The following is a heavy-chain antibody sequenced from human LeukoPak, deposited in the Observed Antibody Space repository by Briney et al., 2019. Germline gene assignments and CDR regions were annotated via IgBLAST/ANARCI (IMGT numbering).Heavy chain of an antibody. Sequence: GRSLRLSCGASGFTFSSYGMHWVRQAPGRGLEWVSFIRYDGSQTYYAESVKGRFTISRDNSRNTLYLQMNSLRPEDTAMYYCAKGVAYSHDYWGQGTLVTVS. V-gene: IGHV3-30*02. CDR2: IRYDGSQT. CDR1: GFTFSSYG. D-gene: IGHD5-18*01. J-gene: IGHJ4*02. CDR3: AKGVAYSHDY.